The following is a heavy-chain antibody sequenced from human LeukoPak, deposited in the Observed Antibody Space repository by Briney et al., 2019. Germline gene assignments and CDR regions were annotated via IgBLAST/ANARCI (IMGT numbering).Heavy chain of an antibody. D-gene: IGHD6-13*01. V-gene: IGHV4-31*03. CDR1: GGSISSVGYY. CDR3: ARWTARQLGSFDY. CDR2: IYYSGST. J-gene: IGHJ4*02. Sequence: SETLSLTCTVSGGSISSVGYYWSWIRQHPGKGLEWIGYIYYSGSTYYNPSLKSRVTISVDTSKNQFSLKLSSVTAADTAVYYCARWTARQLGSFDYWGQGTLDTVSS.